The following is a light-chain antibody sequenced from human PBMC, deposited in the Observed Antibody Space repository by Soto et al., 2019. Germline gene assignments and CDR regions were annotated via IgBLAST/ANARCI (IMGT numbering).Light chain of an antibody. Sequence: QSVLTQPASVSGSPGQSITISCTGSSVDVGDYNSVSWYQQHPGEAPKVMIYHVTIRASGVSNRFSGSKSGNTASLTISGLQAEDEADYYCSSYSHSPPSYVFGTGTKVTVL. V-gene: IGLV2-14*03. CDR3: SSYSHSPPSYV. J-gene: IGLJ1*01. CDR1: SVDVGDYNS. CDR2: HVT.